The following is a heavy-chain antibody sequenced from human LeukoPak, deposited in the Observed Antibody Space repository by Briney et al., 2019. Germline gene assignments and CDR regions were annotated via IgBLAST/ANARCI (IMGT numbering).Heavy chain of an antibody. CDR3: ARGEIGTCSGGSCLNSFDP. D-gene: IGHD2-15*01. J-gene: IGHJ5*02. Sequence: SETLSLTCTVSGGSIGTYYWSWIRQPPGKGLEWIGYIYYNGHTDYNPSLRNRGTISVHTSKNQFSLKLSSVTAADTAVYYCARGEIGTCSGGSCLNSFDPWGQGTLVTVSS. V-gene: IGHV4-59*01. CDR1: GGSIGTYY. CDR2: IYYNGHT.